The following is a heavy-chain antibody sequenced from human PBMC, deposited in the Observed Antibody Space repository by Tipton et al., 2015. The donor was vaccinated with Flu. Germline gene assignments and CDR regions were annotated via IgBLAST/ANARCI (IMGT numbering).Heavy chain of an antibody. J-gene: IGHJ4*02. D-gene: IGHD2-8*01. CDR1: GFTFSSYA. CDR3: AKSGRYCTNGVCYSNRVTAFDY. V-gene: IGHV3-23*01. Sequence: SLRLSCAASGFTFSSYAMSWVRQAPGKGLEWVSAISGSGGSTYYADSVKGRFTISRDNSKNTLYLQMNSLRAEDTAVYYCAKSGRYCTNGVCYSNRVTAFDYWGQGTLVTVSS. CDR2: ISGSGGST.